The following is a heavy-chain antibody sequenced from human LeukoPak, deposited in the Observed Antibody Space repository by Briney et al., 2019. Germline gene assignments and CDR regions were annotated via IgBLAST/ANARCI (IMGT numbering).Heavy chain of an antibody. V-gene: IGHV3-48*03. D-gene: IGHD2-8*01. Sequence: GGSLRLSCSASGFTFNTYEMNWVRQAPGKGREWGSYISGTGNTIYYADSVKGRFTISRDNAKNSLYLQMNSLRAEDTAVYYCARGYCTNGVCYWDYFDYWGQGTLVTVSS. CDR1: GFTFNTYE. J-gene: IGHJ4*02. CDR2: ISGTGNTI. CDR3: ARGYCTNGVCYWDYFDY.